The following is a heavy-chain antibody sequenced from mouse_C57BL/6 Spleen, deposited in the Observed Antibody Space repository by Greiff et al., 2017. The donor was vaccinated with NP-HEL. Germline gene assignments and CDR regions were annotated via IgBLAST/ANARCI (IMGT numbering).Heavy chain of an antibody. D-gene: IGHD3-2*02. J-gene: IGHJ4*01. Sequence: VQLQQSVAELVRPGASVKLSCTASGFNIKNTYMHWVKQRPEQGLEWIGRIAPANGNTKYAPQFQGKATITADTSSNTAYLQLSSLTSEDTAIYYCAPTAQATYYAMDYWGQGTSVTVSS. CDR3: APTAQATYYAMDY. CDR2: IAPANGNT. V-gene: IGHV14-3*01. CDR1: GFNIKNTY.